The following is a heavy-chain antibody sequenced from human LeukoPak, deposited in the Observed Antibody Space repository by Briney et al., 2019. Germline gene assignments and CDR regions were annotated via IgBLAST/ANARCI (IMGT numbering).Heavy chain of an antibody. D-gene: IGHD1-26*01. J-gene: IGHJ4*02. V-gene: IGHV3-11*04. Sequence: PGGFLRLSCAASGFTFSDYYMSWIRQAPGKGLEWLSYISSSGSTIYYADSVKGRFTISRDNANKSLYLQMNSLRAEDTAVYYCARIRSGSYLAFDYWGQGTLVTVSP. CDR2: ISSSGSTI. CDR1: GFTFSDYY. CDR3: ARIRSGSYLAFDY.